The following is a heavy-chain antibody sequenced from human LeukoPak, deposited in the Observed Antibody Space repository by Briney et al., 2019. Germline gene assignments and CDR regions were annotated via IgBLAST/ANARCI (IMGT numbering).Heavy chain of an antibody. CDR1: GGSISSSSYY. V-gene: IGHV4-39*01. CDR2: IYYSGST. Sequence: SETLSLTCTVSGGSISSSSYYWGWIRQPPGKGLEWIGSIYYSGSTYYNPSLKSRVTISVDTSKNQFSLKLSSVTAADTAVYYCARNRGSDFWSGSNWFDPWGQGTLVTVSS. CDR3: ARNRGSDFWSGSNWFDP. J-gene: IGHJ5*02. D-gene: IGHD3-3*01.